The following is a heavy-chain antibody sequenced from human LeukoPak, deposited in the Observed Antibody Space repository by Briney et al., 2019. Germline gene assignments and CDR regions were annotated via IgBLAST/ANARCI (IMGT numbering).Heavy chain of an antibody. J-gene: IGHJ4*02. V-gene: IGHV4-59*08. CDR1: GGSISGYY. CDR2: IYYSGTT. D-gene: IGHD4-17*01. Sequence: PSETLSLTCTVSGGSISGYYWSWIRQPPGKGLEWIGYIYYSGTTYYNPSLKSRVTMSVDMSKNQFSLKLSSVTAADTAVYYCASGESEYYFDYWGQGTLVTVSS. CDR3: ASGESEYYFDY.